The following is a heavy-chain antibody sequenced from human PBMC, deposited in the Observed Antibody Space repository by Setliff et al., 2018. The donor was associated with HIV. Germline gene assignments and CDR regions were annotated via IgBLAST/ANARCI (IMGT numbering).Heavy chain of an antibody. D-gene: IGHD4-17*01. Sequence: ASVKVSCKASGYTFTSYGISWVRQAPGQGLEWMGWISAYNGNTNYAQKLQGRVTMTTDTSTSTAYMELSSLRSEDTAVYYCARGPNTVSYNWFDPWGQGTLVTVSS. J-gene: IGHJ5*02. CDR2: ISAYNGNT. CDR3: ARGPNTVSYNWFDP. CDR1: GYTFTSYG. V-gene: IGHV1-18*01.